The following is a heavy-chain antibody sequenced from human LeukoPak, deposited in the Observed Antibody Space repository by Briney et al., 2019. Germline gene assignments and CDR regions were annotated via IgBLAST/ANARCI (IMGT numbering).Heavy chain of an antibody. D-gene: IGHD2-2*01. V-gene: IGHV1-69*01. Sequence: GASVKVSCKASGGTFISYAISWVRQAPGQGLEWMGGIIPIFGTANYAQKSQGRVTITADESTSTAYMELSSLRSEDTAVYYCARVKVNQLLHYYYYGMDVWGQGTTVTVSS. CDR1: GGTFISYA. CDR2: IIPIFGTA. CDR3: ARVKVNQLLHYYYYGMDV. J-gene: IGHJ6*02.